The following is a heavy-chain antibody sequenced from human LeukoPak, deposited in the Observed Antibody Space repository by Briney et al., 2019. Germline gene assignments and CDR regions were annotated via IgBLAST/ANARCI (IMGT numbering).Heavy chain of an antibody. D-gene: IGHD6-13*01. J-gene: IGHJ4*02. CDR3: TLGSLYSSNWYGDY. CDR2: ISGDGGST. Sequence: GGSLRLSCAASGFSFDTYAMTWVRQAPGKGLEWVSGISGDGGSTYYAVSVKGRFTISRDNSKNTLYLQMNGLRPEDTAVYYCTLGSLYSSNWYGDYWGQGTLVTVSS. V-gene: IGHV3-23*01. CDR1: GFSFDTYA.